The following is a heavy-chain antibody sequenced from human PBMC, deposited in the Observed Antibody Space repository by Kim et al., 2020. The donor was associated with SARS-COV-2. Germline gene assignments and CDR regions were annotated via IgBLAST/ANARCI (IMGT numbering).Heavy chain of an antibody. Sequence: GGSLRLSCAASGFTFSDYYMSWIRQAPGKGLEWVSYISSSGSTIYYADSVKGRFTISRDNAKNSLYLQMNSLRAEDTAVYYCARDPPYYYDSSGGAFDIWGQGTMVTVSS. D-gene: IGHD3-22*01. V-gene: IGHV3-11*01. CDR3: ARDPPYYYDSSGGAFDI. CDR2: ISSSGSTI. CDR1: GFTFSDYY. J-gene: IGHJ3*02.